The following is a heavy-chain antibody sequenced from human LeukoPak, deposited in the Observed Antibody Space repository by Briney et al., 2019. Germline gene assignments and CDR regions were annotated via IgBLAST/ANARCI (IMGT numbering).Heavy chain of an antibody. CDR1: GFTFSSYA. CDR3: ARVTILGGVRGPLAGGNYYGMDV. J-gene: IGHJ6*04. V-gene: IGHV3-30*04. CDR2: ISYDGSNK. D-gene: IGHD3-10*01. Sequence: QAGGSLRLSCAASGFTFSSYAMHWVRQAPGKGLEWVAVISYDGSNKYYADSVKGRFTISRDNSKNTLYLQMNSLRAEDTAVYYCARVTILGGVRGPLAGGNYYGMDVWGKGTTVTVSS.